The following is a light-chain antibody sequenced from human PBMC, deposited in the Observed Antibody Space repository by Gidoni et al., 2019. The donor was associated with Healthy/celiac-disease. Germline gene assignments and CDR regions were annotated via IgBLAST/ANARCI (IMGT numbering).Light chain of an antibody. CDR1: QSISSY. Sequence: ITCRASQSISSYLNWYQQKPGKAPKLLIYAASSLQSGVPSRFSGSGSGTDFTLTISSLQPEDFATYYCQQSYSTPYTFGQXTKLEIK. CDR3: QQSYSTPYT. CDR2: AAS. V-gene: IGKV1-39*01. J-gene: IGKJ2*01.